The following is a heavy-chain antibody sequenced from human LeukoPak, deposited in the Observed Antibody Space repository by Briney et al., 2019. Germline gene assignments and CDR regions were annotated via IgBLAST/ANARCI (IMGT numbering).Heavy chain of an antibody. CDR2: IYYSGST. CDR3: ARDRGTWNDDGFDY. CDR1: GGSISSYY. Sequence: TPSETLSLTCTVSGGSISSYYWSWIRQPPGKGLEWIGYIYYSGSTNYNPSLKSRVTMSVDTSKNQFSLKLSSVTAADTAVYYCARDRGTWNDDGFDYWGQGTLVTVSS. J-gene: IGHJ4*02. V-gene: IGHV4-59*12. D-gene: IGHD1-1*01.